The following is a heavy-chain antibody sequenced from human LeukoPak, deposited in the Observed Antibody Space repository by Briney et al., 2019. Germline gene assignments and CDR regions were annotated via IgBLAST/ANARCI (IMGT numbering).Heavy chain of an antibody. V-gene: IGHV1-8*03. CDR3: ARGGIVVPAAIAVYYYYMDV. D-gene: IGHD2-2*01. Sequence: ASVKVSCKASGGTFTSYDINWVRQATGQGLEWMGWMNPNSGNTGYAQKFQGRVTITRNTSISTAYMELSSLRSEDTAVYYCARGGIVVPAAIAVYYYYMDVWGKGTTVTVSS. CDR1: GGTFTSYD. CDR2: MNPNSGNT. J-gene: IGHJ6*03.